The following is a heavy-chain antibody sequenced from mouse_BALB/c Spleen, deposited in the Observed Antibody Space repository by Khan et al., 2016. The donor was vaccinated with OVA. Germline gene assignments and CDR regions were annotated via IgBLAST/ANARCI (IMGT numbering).Heavy chain of an antibody. CDR2: INTYTGEP. CDR1: GYTFTNYG. J-gene: IGHJ1*01. D-gene: IGHD6-2*01. CDR3: ARLSSYWYSDV. V-gene: IGHV9-1*02. Sequence: QIQLVQSGPELKKPGETVKISCKASGYTFTNYGMNWVKQAPGKGLKWMGWINTYTGEPTYADDFKGRFVFSLETSASTAYLQISNLKNDDMTTYFCARLSSYWYSDVWGAGTTVTVSS.